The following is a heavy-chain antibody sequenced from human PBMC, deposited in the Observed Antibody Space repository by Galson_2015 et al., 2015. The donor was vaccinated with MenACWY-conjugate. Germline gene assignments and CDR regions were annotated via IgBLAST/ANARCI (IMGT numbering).Heavy chain of an antibody. D-gene: IGHD4-23*01. J-gene: IGHJ4*02. CDR2: ISGSGGST. V-gene: IGHV3-23*01. CDR3: ALHPRWSLDY. Sequence: SLRLSCAASGFIFRSHAMSWVRQAPGKGLEWVSAISGSGGSTYYSDSVKGRFTISRDNSKNTLYLQLNSLRAEDTAVYYRALHPRWSLDYWGQGTLVTVSS. CDR1: GFIFRSHA.